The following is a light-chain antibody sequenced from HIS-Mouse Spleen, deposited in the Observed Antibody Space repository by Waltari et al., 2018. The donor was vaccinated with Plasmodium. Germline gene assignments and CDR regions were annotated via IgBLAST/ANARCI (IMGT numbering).Light chain of an antibody. CDR2: GAS. Sequence: EIVLTQSPGTLSLSPGESATLPCRASQSVSSSYLAWYQQKPGQAPRLLIYGASSRAPGIPDRFSGSGSGTDFTLTISRLEPEDFAVYYCQQYGSSPYTFGQGTKLEIK. CDR3: QQYGSSPYT. J-gene: IGKJ2*01. V-gene: IGKV3-20*01. CDR1: QSVSSSY.